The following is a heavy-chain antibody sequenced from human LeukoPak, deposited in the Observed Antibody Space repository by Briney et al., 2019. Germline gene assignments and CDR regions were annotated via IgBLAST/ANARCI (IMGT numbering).Heavy chain of an antibody. CDR2: INPNSGGT. J-gene: IGHJ3*02. CDR1: GYTFTGYY. V-gene: IGHV1-2*02. CDR3: ARAFESAYYYDSSGHRDAFDI. Sequence: ASVKVSCKASGYTFTGYYMHWVRQAPGQGLEWMGWINPNSGGTNYAQKFQGRVTMTRDTSISTAYMELSRLRSDDTAVYYCARAFESAYYYDSSGHRDAFDIWGQGTMVTVSS. D-gene: IGHD3-22*01.